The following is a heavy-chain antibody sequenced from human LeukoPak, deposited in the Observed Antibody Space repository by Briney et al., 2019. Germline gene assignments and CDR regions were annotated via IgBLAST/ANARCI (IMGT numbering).Heavy chain of an antibody. J-gene: IGHJ6*03. CDR3: ARDQVDIVVVPAAIRDYYYYMDV. V-gene: IGHV4-61*02. Sequence: SETLSLTCTVSGGSISSGSYYWSWIRQPAGKGLEWIGRIYTSGSTNYNPSLKSRVTISVDTSKNQFSLKLSSVTAADTAVYYCARDQVDIVVVPAAIRDYYYYMDVWGKGTTVTVSS. D-gene: IGHD2-2*02. CDR1: GGSISSGSYY. CDR2: IYTSGST.